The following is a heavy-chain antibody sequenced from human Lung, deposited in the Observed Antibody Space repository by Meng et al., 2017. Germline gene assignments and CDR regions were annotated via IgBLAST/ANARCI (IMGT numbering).Heavy chain of an antibody. CDR1: GFTFSSYA. CDR3: AKDSSGWYVPPNFDF. J-gene: IGHJ4*02. D-gene: IGHD6-19*01. Sequence: GGSLRLSCAASGFTFSSYAMTWVRQAQGRGLEWVATITGSGGSSYYAESVQGRFTMSRDNSKNTLYLQMNSLRAEDTAVYYCAKDSSGWYVPPNFDFWGQGTLVTVSS. V-gene: IGHV3-23*01. CDR2: ITGSGGSS.